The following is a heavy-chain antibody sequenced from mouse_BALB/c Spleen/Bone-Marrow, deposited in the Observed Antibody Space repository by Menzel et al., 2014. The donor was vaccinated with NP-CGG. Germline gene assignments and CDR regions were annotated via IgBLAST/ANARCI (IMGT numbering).Heavy chain of an antibody. CDR3: ARSGSSSGYFDY. D-gene: IGHD1-1*01. CDR1: GFTFSSFG. J-gene: IGHJ2*01. V-gene: IGHV5-17*02. Sequence: EVQLVESGGGLVQPGGSRKLSCAASGFTFSSFGMHWVRQAPEKGLEWVAYISSGSSTVYYADKVMGRFTISRDNPKNTLFLQMTSLRSEDTAMYFCARSGSSSGYFDYWGLGTPLTGSS. CDR2: ISSGSSTV.